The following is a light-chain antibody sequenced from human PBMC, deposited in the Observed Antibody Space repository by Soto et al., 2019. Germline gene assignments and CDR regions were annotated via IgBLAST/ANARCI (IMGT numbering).Light chain of an antibody. CDR2: WAS. J-gene: IGKJ4*01. CDR3: QQYYDPPLT. Sequence: DIVMTQSPDSLNVSLGERATVNCKSSQSILYSSNNKNYLAWYQQKIGQPPKLLISWASTRESGVPDRFSGSGSGTDFTLTISSLQAEDVAVYYCQQYYDPPLTFGGGTKVEI. CDR1: QSILYSSNNKNY. V-gene: IGKV4-1*01.